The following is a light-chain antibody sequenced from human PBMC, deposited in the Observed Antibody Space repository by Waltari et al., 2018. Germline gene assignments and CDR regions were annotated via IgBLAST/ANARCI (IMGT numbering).Light chain of an antibody. CDR2: AAS. CDR3: QQSYSTPRT. J-gene: IGKJ2*01. V-gene: IGKV1-39*01. CDR1: QSISDY. Sequence: IQMTQSPSSLSASVGDRVTITCRASQSISDYLNWYQQKPGKAPKLLIYAASTLQIGVPSRFSGSGSGTDFTLTITSLQPEDFAAYYCQQSYSTPRTFGQGTKLEI.